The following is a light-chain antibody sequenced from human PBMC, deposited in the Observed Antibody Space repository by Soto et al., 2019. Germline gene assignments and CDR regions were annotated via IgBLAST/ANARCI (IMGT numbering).Light chain of an antibody. J-gene: IGLJ2*01. V-gene: IGLV4-69*01. Sequence: QPVLTQSPSASASLGASVKLTCTLSSGHSSYAIAWHQQQPEKGPRYLMKLNSDGSHKKGDGIPDRFSGSSSGAERYLTISSLLSEDEADYYCQAWGTDIVVFGGGTKLTVL. CDR2: LNSDGSH. CDR1: SGHSSYA. CDR3: QAWGTDIVV.